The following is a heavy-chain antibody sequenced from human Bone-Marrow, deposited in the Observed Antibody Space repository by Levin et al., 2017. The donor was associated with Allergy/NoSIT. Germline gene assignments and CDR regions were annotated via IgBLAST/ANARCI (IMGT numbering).Heavy chain of an antibody. Sequence: SQTLSLPCTVSGTSLRSSSYNWGWIRQPPGKGLEWIASIEESGDTYYNPSLKSRVSISIDTSRNQFSLRLNSVTAADTSVYYCARQATNWYLGGDWFDPWGQGTLVTVSS. D-gene: IGHD1-7*01. CDR3: ARQATNWYLGGDWFDP. V-gene: IGHV4-39*01. CDR2: IEESGDT. J-gene: IGHJ5*02. CDR1: GTSLRSSSYN.